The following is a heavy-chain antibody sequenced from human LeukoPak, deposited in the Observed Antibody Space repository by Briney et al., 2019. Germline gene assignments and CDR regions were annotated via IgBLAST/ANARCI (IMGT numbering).Heavy chain of an antibody. D-gene: IGHD3-3*01. CDR2: IYYSGST. V-gene: IGHV4-59*01. CDR1: GGSISSYY. J-gene: IGHJ4*02. CDR3: ARGSYYDFWSGYPTNFDY. Sequence: SETLSLTCTVSGGSISSYYWSWIRQPPGKGLEWIGYIYYSGSTNYNPSLKSRVTISVDTSKNQFSLKLSSVTAADTAVYYCARGSYYDFWSGYPTNFDYWGQGTLVTVSS.